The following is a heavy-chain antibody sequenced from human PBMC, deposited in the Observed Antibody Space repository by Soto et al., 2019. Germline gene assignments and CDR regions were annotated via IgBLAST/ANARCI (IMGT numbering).Heavy chain of an antibody. D-gene: IGHD3-22*01. CDR2: IYYTGST. V-gene: IGHV4-4*07. Sequence: QVQLQESGPGLVKPSQTLSLTCTVSGGPISPYYWSWIRQPAGKGLEWIGRIYYTGSTNYNPPLKIRVSMSLDTARNQISLKVKSVTAADTAVYYCAREGGYFDSSGSGVYHYYGVDVWGRGTTVTVSS. CDR3: AREGGYFDSSGSGVYHYYGVDV. J-gene: IGHJ6*02. CDR1: GGPISPYY.